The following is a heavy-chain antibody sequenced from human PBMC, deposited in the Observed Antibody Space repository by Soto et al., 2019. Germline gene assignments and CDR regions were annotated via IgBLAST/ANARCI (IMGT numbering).Heavy chain of an antibody. D-gene: IGHD3-9*01. CDR1: GFTFSSYD. J-gene: IGHJ3*02. CDR2: IGTAGDT. CDR3: ARASSSLVLRYFDWLPAHDAFDI. V-gene: IGHV3-13*01. Sequence: GGSLRLSCAASGFTFSSYDMHWVRQATGKGLEWVSAIGTAGDTYYPGSVKGRFTISRENAKNSLYLQMNSLRAGDTAVYYCARASSSLVLRYFDWLPAHDAFDIWGQGTMVTVSS.